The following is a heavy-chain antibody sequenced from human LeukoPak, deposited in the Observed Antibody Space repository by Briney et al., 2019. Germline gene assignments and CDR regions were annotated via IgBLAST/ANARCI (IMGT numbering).Heavy chain of an antibody. CDR1: GYTFTGYY. D-gene: IGHD4-11*01. CDR2: INPNSGGT. Sequence: ASVKVSCKASGYTFTGYYMHWVRQAPGQGLEWMGWINPNSGGTNYVQKFQGRVTMTRDTSISTAYMELSRLRSDDTAVYYCAREEYSNYSPDYWGQGTLVTVSS. V-gene: IGHV1-2*02. J-gene: IGHJ4*02. CDR3: AREEYSNYSPDY.